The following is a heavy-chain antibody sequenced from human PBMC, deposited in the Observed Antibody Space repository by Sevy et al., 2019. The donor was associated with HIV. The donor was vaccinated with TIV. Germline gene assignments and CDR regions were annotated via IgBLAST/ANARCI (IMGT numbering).Heavy chain of an antibody. D-gene: IGHD4-17*01. CDR1: GFLFSRYE. V-gene: IGHV3-48*03. J-gene: IGHJ4*02. CDR3: ARDLPPSATTVAHFDY. CDR2: ITNSGSSM. Sequence: GGSLRLSCAASGFLFSRYEMNRVRQAPGKGLEWVSYITNSGSSMSYSDSVRGRFTISRDNAKNSLFLQMNSLRAEDTAIYYCARDLPPSATTVAHFDYWGQGTLVTVSS.